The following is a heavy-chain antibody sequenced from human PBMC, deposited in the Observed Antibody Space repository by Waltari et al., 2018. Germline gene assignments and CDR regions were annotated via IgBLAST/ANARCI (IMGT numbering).Heavy chain of an antibody. CDR3: ARGGWGFYLDD. CDR1: GFTFSSYS. V-gene: IGHV3-21*01. Sequence: EVQLVESGGGLVKPGGSLRLSCAASGFTFSSYSINWVRQAPGKGLEWVSSISSTGSYTHYADSVKGRFTISRDNAKNSLYLQMNSLRAEDTAVYYCARGGWGFYLDDWGQGTLVTFSS. J-gene: IGHJ4*02. CDR2: ISSTGSYT. D-gene: IGHD7-27*01.